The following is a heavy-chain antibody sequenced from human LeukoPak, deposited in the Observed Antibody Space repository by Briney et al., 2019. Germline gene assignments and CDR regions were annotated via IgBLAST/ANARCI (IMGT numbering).Heavy chain of an antibody. Sequence: SVKVSCKASGGTFSSYAISWVRQTPGQGLEWMGRIIPIFGTANYAQKFQGRVTITTDESTSTAYMELSSLRSEDTAVYYCAREPLRTIFGVVIRYYFDYWGQGTLVTVSS. CDR3: AREPLRTIFGVVIRYYFDY. CDR1: GGTFSSYA. CDR2: IIPIFGTA. D-gene: IGHD3-3*01. J-gene: IGHJ4*02. V-gene: IGHV1-69*05.